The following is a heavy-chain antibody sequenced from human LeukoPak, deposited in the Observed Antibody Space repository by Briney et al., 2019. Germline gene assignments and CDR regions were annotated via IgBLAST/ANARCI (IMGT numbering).Heavy chain of an antibody. CDR1: GGSISSGNYY. D-gene: IGHD5-18*01. CDR2: IYTSGTT. Sequence: PSETLSLTCTVSGGSISSGNYYYSWIRQPAGKGLEWLGRIYTSGTTDYNPSLKSRVTISVDTSKNQFSLKLSSVTAADTAVYYCARVEQLWSENWFDPWGQGTLVTVSS. V-gene: IGHV4-61*02. CDR3: ARVEQLWSENWFDP. J-gene: IGHJ5*02.